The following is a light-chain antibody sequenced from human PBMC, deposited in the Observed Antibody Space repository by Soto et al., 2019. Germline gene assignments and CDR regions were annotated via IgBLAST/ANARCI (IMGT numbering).Light chain of an antibody. CDR3: QQYNSYWT. CDR2: DAS. CDR1: QSIRSW. J-gene: IGKJ1*01. V-gene: IGKV1-5*01. Sequence: DIQMTQSPSTLSASVGDKVTINCRASQSIRSWLAWYQQKPGKAPKLLIYDASSLESGVPSRFSCSGSGTEFTLTISSLQPDDFATYYCQQYNSYWTFGQGTKVDIK.